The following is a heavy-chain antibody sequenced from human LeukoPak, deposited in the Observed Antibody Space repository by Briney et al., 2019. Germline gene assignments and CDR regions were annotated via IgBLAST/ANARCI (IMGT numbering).Heavy chain of an antibody. D-gene: IGHD6-19*01. V-gene: IGHV1-18*01. Sequence: AASVKVSCKASGYTFTSYGISWVRQAPGQGLEWMGWISAYNGNTNYAQKLQGRVTMTTDTSTSTAYMGLRSLRSDDTAVYYCARDLSSGWYYYFDYWGQGTLVTVSS. CDR2: ISAYNGNT. J-gene: IGHJ4*02. CDR1: GYTFTSYG. CDR3: ARDLSSGWYYYFDY.